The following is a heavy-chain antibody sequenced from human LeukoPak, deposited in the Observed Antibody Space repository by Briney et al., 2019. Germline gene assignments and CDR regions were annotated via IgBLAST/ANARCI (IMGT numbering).Heavy chain of an antibody. CDR3: ARERNGITGTYDY. J-gene: IGHJ4*02. V-gene: IGHV4-59*01. CDR1: GGSISSYY. D-gene: IGHD1-7*01. Sequence: SETLSLTCTVSGGSISSYYWSWIRQPPGKGLEWIGYIYYSGSTNYNPSLKRRGTISVDTSKNQFSLKLSYVTAADTAVYYCARERNGITGTYDYWGQGTLVTVSS. CDR2: IYYSGST.